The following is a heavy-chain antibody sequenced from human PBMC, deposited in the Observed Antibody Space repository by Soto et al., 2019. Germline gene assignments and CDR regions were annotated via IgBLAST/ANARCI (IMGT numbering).Heavy chain of an antibody. D-gene: IGHD3-22*01. J-gene: IGHJ4*02. CDR1: GGSINSGGYY. V-gene: IGHV4-31*03. CDR2: LYYNGNA. Sequence: SETLSLTCTVSGGSINSGGYYWSWIRQHPGKGLEWIGYLYYNGNAYYNPSLKSRITMSVDTSKNQFSLKLNSVTAADSAVYYCAGLAYYYDSSNYFLDYWGQGTLVTGSS. CDR3: AGLAYYYDSSNYFLDY.